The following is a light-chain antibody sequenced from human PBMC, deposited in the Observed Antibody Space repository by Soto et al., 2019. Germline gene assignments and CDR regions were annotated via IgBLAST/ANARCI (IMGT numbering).Light chain of an antibody. V-gene: IGKV3-20*01. Sequence: EIVLTQSPGTLSLSPGERATLSCRASQSVSSSYLAWYQQKPGQAPRLLIYGASSRATGIPDRFSGSGSGTDFTLTISRLEPEDFAVYYWATFGQGTKVEIK. CDR1: QSVSSSY. J-gene: IGKJ1*01. CDR3: AT. CDR2: GAS.